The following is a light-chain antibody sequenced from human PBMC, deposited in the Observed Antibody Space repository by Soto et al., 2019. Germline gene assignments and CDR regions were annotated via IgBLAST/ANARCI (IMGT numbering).Light chain of an antibody. CDR3: QPYPNRLT. CDR2: DAS. J-gene: IGKJ3*01. V-gene: IGKV1-33*01. Sequence: DIQMTQSPSSLPASVGDRVTITCQASQDISNYLNWYQQKPGKAPKLLIYDASNLATGVPSRFSGSKSGTDFTFSISGLQPEDIATYYCQPYPNRLTFGPGTKVDIK. CDR1: QDISNY.